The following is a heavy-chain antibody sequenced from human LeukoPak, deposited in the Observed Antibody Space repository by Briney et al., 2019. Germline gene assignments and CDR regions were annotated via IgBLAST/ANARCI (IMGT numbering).Heavy chain of an antibody. J-gene: IGHJ4*02. D-gene: IGHD3-10*01. CDR3: AKVAKYYYGSETYYYFEH. V-gene: IGHV3-7*01. CDR2: IKKEGTEK. Sequence: GESLRLLCAASGFTFTTYWMSWVRQAPGKGLEWVAYIKKEGTEKYYVDSVKGGFTIFRDNAKNSLSLQMNSLRVEDTAVYYCAKVAKYYYGSETYYYFEHWGQGTPVTASS. CDR1: GFTFTTYW.